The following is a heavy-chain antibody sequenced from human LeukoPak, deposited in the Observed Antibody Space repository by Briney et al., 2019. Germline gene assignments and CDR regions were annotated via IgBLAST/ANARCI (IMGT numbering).Heavy chain of an antibody. D-gene: IGHD5-18*01. CDR2: FNHSGSN. CDR3: ARVRLPPYYYYYYMDA. J-gene: IGHJ6*03. Sequence: PSETLSLTCAVYGGSFSGYSWTWIRQPPGKGLEWMGKFNHSGSNNYNPSLKSRVTISVDTSKNQFSLKLTSVAAADTAVYYCARVRLPPYYYYYYMDAWGKGTTVTVSS. V-gene: IGHV4-34*01. CDR1: GGSFSGYS.